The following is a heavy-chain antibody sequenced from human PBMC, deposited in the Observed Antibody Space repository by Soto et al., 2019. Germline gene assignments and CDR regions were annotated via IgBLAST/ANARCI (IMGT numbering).Heavy chain of an antibody. D-gene: IGHD3-16*01. J-gene: IGHJ5*02. Sequence: QVQLVQSGAEVKKPGASVKVSCKASGYTFTSYAMHWVRQAPGQRLEWMGWINAGNGNTKYSQKFQGRVTITRDTSASTAYMELSSLRSEDAAVYYCARGYGGPIGWFDPWGQGTLVTVSS. CDR3: ARGYGGPIGWFDP. V-gene: IGHV1-3*01. CDR2: INAGNGNT. CDR1: GYTFTSYA.